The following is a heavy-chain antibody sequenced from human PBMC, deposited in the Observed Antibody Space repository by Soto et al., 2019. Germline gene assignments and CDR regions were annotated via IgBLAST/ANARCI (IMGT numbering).Heavy chain of an antibody. J-gene: IGHJ5*01. CDR2: INAGNGNT. CDR1: GYTFTSYA. Sequence: ASVKVSCKASGYTFTSYAMHWVSQAPGQRLERMGWINAGNGNTKYSQKFQGRGTITRDTSASTAYMELSSLRSEDTAVYYCAFFRPLSVAEGNLFDPCSQRSLVTVSS. D-gene: IGHD6-19*01. V-gene: IGHV1-3*01. CDR3: AFFRPLSVAEGNLFDP.